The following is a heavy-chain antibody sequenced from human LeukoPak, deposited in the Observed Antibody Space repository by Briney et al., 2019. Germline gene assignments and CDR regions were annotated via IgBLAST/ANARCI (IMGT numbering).Heavy chain of an antibody. CDR2: IWYDGSNK. Sequence: GRSLRLCCATSGFTFSSYGMHWVRQAPGKGLEWVAVIWYDGSNKYYADSVKGRFTISRDNSKNTLYLQMNSLRAEDTAVYYCAREGTTSVLYYYGMDVWGQGTTVTVSS. D-gene: IGHD4-17*01. J-gene: IGHJ6*02. CDR3: AREGTTSVLYYYGMDV. V-gene: IGHV3-33*01. CDR1: GFTFSSYG.